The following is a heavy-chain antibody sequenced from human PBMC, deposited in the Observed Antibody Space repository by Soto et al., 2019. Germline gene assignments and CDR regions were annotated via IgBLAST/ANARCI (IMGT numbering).Heavy chain of an antibody. D-gene: IGHD1-26*01. Sequence: SETLSLTCNVSGGSISSHYWSWIRQPPGKGLEWIGYIYYNVNTKYNPSLQSRVSISMDVSTNQCSLKLNSASTAHMELSSLRSEDTAVYYCARVLVGATPVDYWGQGTLVTVSS. J-gene: IGHJ4*02. V-gene: IGHV4-59*11. CDR2: IYYNVNT. CDR1: GGSISSHY. CDR3: RSEDTAVYYCARVLVGATPVDY.